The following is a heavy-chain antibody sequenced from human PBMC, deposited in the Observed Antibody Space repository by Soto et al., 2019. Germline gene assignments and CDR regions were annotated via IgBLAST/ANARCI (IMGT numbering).Heavy chain of an antibody. J-gene: IGHJ4*02. CDR2: IYYSGST. CDR3: ARGNPWDY. Sequence: PSETLSLTCTVSGDSISIYYWSWIRQPPGKGLEWIGYIYYSGSTDYNPSLKSRVTISVDTSKNQFSLRLTSMTPADTAVYYCARGNPWDYWGQGTLVTVSS. V-gene: IGHV4-59*01. D-gene: IGHD1-1*01. CDR1: GDSISIYY.